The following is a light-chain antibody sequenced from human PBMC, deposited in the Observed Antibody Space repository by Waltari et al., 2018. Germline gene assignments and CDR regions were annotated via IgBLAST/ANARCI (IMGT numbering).Light chain of an antibody. CDR2: DTS. V-gene: IGKV3-11*01. CDR3: HQRSDWGT. J-gene: IGKJ4*01. CDR1: QSISNY. Sequence: EIVLTQSPATLSLSPGERATLSCRACQSISNYLAWYQQKRGQAPRLLLYDTSNRATGIPARFSGSGSGTEFTLTISSLEPEDFAVYYCHQRSDWGTFGGGTKVEI.